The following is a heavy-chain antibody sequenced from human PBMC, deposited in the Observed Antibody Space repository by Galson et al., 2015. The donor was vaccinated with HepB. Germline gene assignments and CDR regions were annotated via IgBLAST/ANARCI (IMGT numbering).Heavy chain of an antibody. J-gene: IGHJ4*02. CDR1: GFTFGSYA. V-gene: IGHV3-64*01. D-gene: IGHD2-21*01. Sequence: SLRLSCAASGFTFGSYAIHWVRQAPGKRLEYVSGISSDGVTTHSGNSVKGRFTISRDNGKNTVYLQMGSLRIEDMAVYYCARVTNWGLFDYWGQGVLVTVSS. CDR3: ARVTNWGLFDY. CDR2: ISSDGVTT.